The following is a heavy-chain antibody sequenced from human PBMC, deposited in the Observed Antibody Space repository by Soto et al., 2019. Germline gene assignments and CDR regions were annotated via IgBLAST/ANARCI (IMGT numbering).Heavy chain of an antibody. V-gene: IGHV4-4*07. Sequence: PSETLSLTCTVSGGSISGYYWSWIRQPAGKGLEWIGRIYTTGSTIYNPSLRSRVTMSVDTSKNQFSLKLSSVTAADTAVYYCARDPLEGGWAARPGSWFDPWGQGTLVTVSS. J-gene: IGHJ5*02. CDR3: ARDPLEGGWAARPGSWFDP. CDR2: IYTTGST. D-gene: IGHD6-6*01. CDR1: GGSISGYY.